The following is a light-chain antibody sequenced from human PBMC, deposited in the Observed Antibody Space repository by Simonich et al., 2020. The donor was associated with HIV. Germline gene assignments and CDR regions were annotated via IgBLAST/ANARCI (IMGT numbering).Light chain of an antibody. CDR1: QSISTW. CDR2: KAS. Sequence: DIQMTQSPSTLSASVGDRVTISCRASQSISTWLAWFQQKPGKAPKLLIYKASTLERRIPSRFSGSGAGTEFTLTISSLQPDDFATYYCQQYNSDSPYTFGQGTKLEI. J-gene: IGKJ2*01. CDR3: QQYNSDSPYT. V-gene: IGKV1-5*03.